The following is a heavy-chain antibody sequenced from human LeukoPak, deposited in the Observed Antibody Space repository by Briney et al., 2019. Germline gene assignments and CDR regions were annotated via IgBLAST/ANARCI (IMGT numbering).Heavy chain of an antibody. CDR3: ARQKFIVVRGGGPINWFDP. Sequence: PSETLSLTCAVYGGSFSGYYWSWIRQPPGKGLEWIGEINHSGSTNYNPSLKSRVTISVDTSKNQFSLKLSSVTAADTAVYYCARQKFIVVRGGGPINWFDPWGQGTLVTVSS. J-gene: IGHJ5*02. V-gene: IGHV4-34*01. CDR2: INHSGST. CDR1: GGSFSGYY. D-gene: IGHD3-10*01.